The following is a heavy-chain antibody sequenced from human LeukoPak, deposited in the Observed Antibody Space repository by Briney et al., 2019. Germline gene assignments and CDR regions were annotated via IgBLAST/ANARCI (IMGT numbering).Heavy chain of an antibody. CDR2: IYPGDSDT. V-gene: IGHV5-51*01. Sequence: GESLKISCKGSGYSFTSYRIGWVRQMPGKGLEWMGIIYPGDSDTRYSPSFQGHVTISADKSISTAYLQWSSLKASDTAMYYCASLNYDILTGYESSDYWGQGTLVTVSS. J-gene: IGHJ4*02. D-gene: IGHD3-9*01. CDR3: ASLNYDILTGYESSDY. CDR1: GYSFTSYR.